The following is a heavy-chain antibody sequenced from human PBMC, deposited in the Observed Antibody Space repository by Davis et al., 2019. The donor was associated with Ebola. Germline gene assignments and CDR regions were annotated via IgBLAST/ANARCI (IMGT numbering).Heavy chain of an antibody. CDR2: IYHSGST. CDR1: GGSISSSSYY. D-gene: IGHD5-18*01. Sequence: SETLSLTCTVSGGSISSSSYYWGWIRQPPGKGLEWIGSIYHSGSTNYNPSLKSRVTISVDKSKNQFSLKLSSVTAADTAVYYCAREGYSYGSYYYYGMDVWGQGTTVTVSS. CDR3: AREGYSYGSYYYYGMDV. V-gene: IGHV4-39*07. J-gene: IGHJ6*02.